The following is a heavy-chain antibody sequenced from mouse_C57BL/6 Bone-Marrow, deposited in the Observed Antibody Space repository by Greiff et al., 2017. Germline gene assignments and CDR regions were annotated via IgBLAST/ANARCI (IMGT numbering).Heavy chain of an antibody. CDR3: ARNYDGYYLYYFDY. J-gene: IGHJ2*01. CDR1: GFSLTSYA. CDR2: IWTGGGT. Sequence: VQLQESGPGLVAPSQSLSITCTVSGFSLTSYAISWVRQPPGKGLEWLGVIWTGGGTNYNSALKSRLSISKDNSKSQVFLKMNSLQTDDTARYYDARNYDGYYLYYFDYWGQGTTLTVSS. D-gene: IGHD2-3*01. V-gene: IGHV2-9-1*01.